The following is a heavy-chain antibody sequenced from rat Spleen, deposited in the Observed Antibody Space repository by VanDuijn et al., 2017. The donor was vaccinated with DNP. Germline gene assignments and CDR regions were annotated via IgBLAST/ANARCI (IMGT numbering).Heavy chain of an antibody. Sequence: EVQLVESGGGLVQPGNSLKVSCAASGFTFSDYAMAWVRQSPKKSLEWVAAIFFDGSVTYYRDSVKGRFTISRDNAENTVYLQMNSLRSEDTATYYCAKSGGYYAMDAWGQGTSVTVSS. V-gene: IGHV5-17*01. CDR2: IFFDGSVT. J-gene: IGHJ4*01. CDR3: AKSGGYYAMDA. CDR1: GFTFSDYA. D-gene: IGHD5-1*01.